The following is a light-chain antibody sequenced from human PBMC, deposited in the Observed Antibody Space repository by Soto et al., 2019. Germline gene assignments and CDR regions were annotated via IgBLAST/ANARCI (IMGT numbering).Light chain of an antibody. J-gene: IGKJ1*01. V-gene: IGKV3-20*01. Sequence: DIVLTQSPGTLSFSPGERATLSCRASQRLSSNYLAWFQQTPGQAPRILIYGASNRATGIPDRFSGSGSGTDFTLTISRLEPEDFAVYYCQQYGSSGTLGQGTKVDIK. CDR1: QRLSSNY. CDR3: QQYGSSGT. CDR2: GAS.